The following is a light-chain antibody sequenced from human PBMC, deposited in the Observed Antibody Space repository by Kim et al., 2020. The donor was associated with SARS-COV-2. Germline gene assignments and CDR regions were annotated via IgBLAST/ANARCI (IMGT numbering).Light chain of an antibody. CDR1: SSDVGGYNY. J-gene: IGLJ1*01. V-gene: IGLV2-14*03. CDR2: DVS. CDR3: SSYTSSDSYV. Sequence: GQSFTITCTGTSSDVGGYNYVSWYQQHPGKAPKLMIYDVSNRPSGVSNRFSGSKSGNTASLAISGLQAEDEADYYCSSYTSSDSYVFGTGTKVTVL.